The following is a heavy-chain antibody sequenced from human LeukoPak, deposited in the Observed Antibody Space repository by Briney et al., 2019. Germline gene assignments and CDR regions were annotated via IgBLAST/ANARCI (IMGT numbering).Heavy chain of an antibody. CDR3: ARDGDDGYSDY. Sequence: ASVKVSCKASGYPFSSYGINWVRQAPGQGLEWMGRIIPILGIANYAQKFQGRVTITADKSTSTAYMELSSLRSEDTAVYYCARDGDDGYSDYWGQGTLVTVSS. CDR2: IIPILGIA. V-gene: IGHV1-69*04. D-gene: IGHD5-24*01. J-gene: IGHJ4*02. CDR1: GYPFSSYG.